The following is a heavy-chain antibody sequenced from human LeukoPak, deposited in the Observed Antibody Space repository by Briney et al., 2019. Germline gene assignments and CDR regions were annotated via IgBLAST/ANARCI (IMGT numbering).Heavy chain of an antibody. CDR1: GVHMTSSSNQ. CDR2: LYFRETT. CDR3: TTHPRATFSFHTSAPQDIYH. V-gene: IGHV4-39*01. J-gene: IGHJ4*02. Sequence: SPSETLSLTCTVWGVHMTSSSNQWPVLRQPPGKGREWCVSLYFRETTPHHPSLRGRFTIYVHTPKSLLSLTLSSGTAGDTAIYYCTTHPRATFSFHTSAPQDIYHWGQGTLVTVSS. D-gene: IGHD6-19*01.